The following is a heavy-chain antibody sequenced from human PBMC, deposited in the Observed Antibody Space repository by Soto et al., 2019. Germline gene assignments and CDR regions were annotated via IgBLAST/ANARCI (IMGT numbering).Heavy chain of an antibody. CDR1: GGSFSGYD. J-gene: IGHJ4*02. D-gene: IGHD3-22*01. Sequence: XTLSLACAVYGGSFSGYDWSWIRQPPGKGLEWIGEINHSGSTNYNPSLKSRVTISVDTSKNQFSLKLSSVTAADTAVYYFSRGRYDSSGYLLDYWGPGTLVTVSS. V-gene: IGHV4-34*01. CDR2: INHSGST. CDR3: SRGRYDSSGYLLDY.